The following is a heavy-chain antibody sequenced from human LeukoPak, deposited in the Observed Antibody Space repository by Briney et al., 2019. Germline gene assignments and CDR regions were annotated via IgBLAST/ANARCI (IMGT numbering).Heavy chain of an antibody. CDR2: INHSGST. V-gene: IGHV4-34*01. CDR1: GGSFSGYS. Sequence: SETLSLTCAVYGGSFSGYSWSWIRQPPGKGLEWIGEINHSGSTNYNPSLKSRVTISVDTSKNQFSLKLSSVTAADTAVYYCARAIAVAGLLYYFDYWGQGTLVTVSS. CDR3: ARAIAVAGLLYYFDY. J-gene: IGHJ4*02. D-gene: IGHD6-19*01.